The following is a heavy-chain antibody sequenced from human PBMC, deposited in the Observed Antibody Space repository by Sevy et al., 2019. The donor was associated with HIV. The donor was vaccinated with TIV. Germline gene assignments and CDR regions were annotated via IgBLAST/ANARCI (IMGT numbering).Heavy chain of an antibody. CDR2: IKQDGSEK. Sequence: GGSLRLSCAASGFTFSSYWMSWVRQAPGKGLEWVANIKQDGSEKYYVDSVKGRFTISRDNAKNSLYLQMNSLRAEDTAVDYCARDYYFYDGSGYYVPVLDYWGQGTLVTVSS. CDR3: ARDYYFYDGSGYYVPVLDY. J-gene: IGHJ4*02. D-gene: IGHD3-22*01. V-gene: IGHV3-7*01. CDR1: GFTFSSYW.